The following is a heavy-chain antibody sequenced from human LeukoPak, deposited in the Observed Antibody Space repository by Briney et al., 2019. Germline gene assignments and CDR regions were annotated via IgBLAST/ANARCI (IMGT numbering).Heavy chain of an antibody. V-gene: IGHV3-30*03. CDR1: GFTFSSYG. CDR3: TTDPVSSYYDSSGYYYHHFDY. J-gene: IGHJ4*02. Sequence: GGSLRLSCAASGFTFSSYGMHWVRQAPGKGLEWVAVISYDGSNKYYADSVKGRFTISRDDSKNTLYLQMNSLKTEDTAVYYCTTDPVSSYYDSSGYYYHHFDYWGQGTLVTVSS. CDR2: ISYDGSNK. D-gene: IGHD3-22*01.